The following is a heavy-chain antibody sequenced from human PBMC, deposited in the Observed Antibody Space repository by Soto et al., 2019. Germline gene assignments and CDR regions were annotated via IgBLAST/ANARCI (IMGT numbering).Heavy chain of an antibody. CDR3: TRVVAAADNLFAY. CDR1: GFTFGDYA. V-gene: IGHV3-49*03. CDR2: IRSKAYGGTT. D-gene: IGHD6-13*01. Sequence: GGSLRLSCTASGFTFGDYAMSWFRQAPGKGLEWVGFIRSKAYGGTTEYAASVKGRFTISRDDSKSIAYLQMNSLKTEDTAVYYVTRVVAAADNLFAYWGQGTLVTVAS. J-gene: IGHJ4*02.